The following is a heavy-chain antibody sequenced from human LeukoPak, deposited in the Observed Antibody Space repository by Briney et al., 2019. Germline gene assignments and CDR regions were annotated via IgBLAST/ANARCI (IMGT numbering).Heavy chain of an antibody. J-gene: IGHJ4*02. CDR2: IKSKKDGGTT. V-gene: IGHV3-15*07. CDR3: TQGSGFYYDY. CDR1: GFTFSSYW. D-gene: IGHD3-22*01. Sequence: GGSLRLSCAASGFTFSSYWMNWARQAPGKGLERVGRIKSKKDGGTTEFAAPVRGRFTISRDDSQNTLYLQMNSLTSDDTAVYYCTQGSGFYYDYWGQGTLVTVSS.